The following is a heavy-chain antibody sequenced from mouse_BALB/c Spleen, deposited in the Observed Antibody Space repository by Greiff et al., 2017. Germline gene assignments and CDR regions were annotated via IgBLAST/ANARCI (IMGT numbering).Heavy chain of an antibody. CDR1: GFNIKDYY. CDR3: NSWYPFAY. Sequence: EVHLVESGAELVRPGASVKLSCTASGFNIKDYYMHWVKQRPEQGLEWIGWIDPENGDTEYAPKFQGKATMTADTSSNTAYLQLISLTSEDTAVYYCNSWYPFAYWGQGTLVTVSA. CDR2: IDPENGDT. D-gene: IGHD1-1*02. V-gene: IGHV14-4*02. J-gene: IGHJ3*01.